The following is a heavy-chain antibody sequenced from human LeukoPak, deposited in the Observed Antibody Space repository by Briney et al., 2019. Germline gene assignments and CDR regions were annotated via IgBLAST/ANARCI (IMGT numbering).Heavy chain of an antibody. J-gene: IGHJ4*02. CDR1: GVSISSYY. V-gene: IGHV4-4*07. D-gene: IGHD3-10*01. Sequence: SETLSLTCTVSGVSISSYYWNWIRQPAGKGLEWIGRIHTSGFTNYNPSLKSRVTMSVDTSKNQFSLKVTSVTAADTAVYYCARDLGQRAAFDYWGQGTLVTVSS. CDR3: ARDLGQRAAFDY. CDR2: IHTSGFT.